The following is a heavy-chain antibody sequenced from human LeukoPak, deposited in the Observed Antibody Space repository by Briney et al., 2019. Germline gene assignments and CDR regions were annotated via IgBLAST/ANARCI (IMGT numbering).Heavy chain of an antibody. J-gene: IGHJ3*02. Sequence: AQTLSLTCTVSGRSISSSSYYWGWIRQPPWKGLEWFGSIYYSGNTYYNTSLKSRVTISVDTSKNQFSLKLSSVTAADTAVYYCARHVGYSYGYEDAFDIWGQGTMATVSS. CDR3: ARHVGYSYGYEDAFDI. CDR1: GRSISSSSYY. CDR2: IYYSGNT. D-gene: IGHD5-18*01. V-gene: IGHV4-39*01.